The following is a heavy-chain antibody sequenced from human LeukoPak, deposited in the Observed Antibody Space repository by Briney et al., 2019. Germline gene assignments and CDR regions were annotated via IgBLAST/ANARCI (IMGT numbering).Heavy chain of an antibody. CDR1: GYTLTELS. CDR2: FDPEDGET. CDR3: ATERPRYDFWSGYFGHP. J-gene: IGHJ5*02. D-gene: IGHD3-3*01. Sequence: ASVKVSCKVSGYTLTELSMHWVRQAPGKGLEWMGDFDPEDGETICAQKFQGRVTMTEDTSTDTAYIELSSLRSEDTAVYYCATERPRYDFWSGYFGHPWGQGTLVTVSS. V-gene: IGHV1-24*01.